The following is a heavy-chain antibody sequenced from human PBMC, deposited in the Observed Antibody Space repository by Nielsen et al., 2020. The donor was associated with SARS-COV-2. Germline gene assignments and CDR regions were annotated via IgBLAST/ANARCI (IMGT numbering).Heavy chain of an antibody. Sequence: ETLSLTCTVSGGSISSYYWSWIRQPPGKGLEWIGYIYYSGSTNYNPSLKSRVTISVDTSKNQFSLKLSSVTAADTAVYYCARAESPDYDFWSGTSPHFDYWGQGTLVTVSS. CDR1: GGSISSYY. CDR3: ARAESPDYDFWSGTSPHFDY. V-gene: IGHV4-59*01. CDR2: IYYSGST. D-gene: IGHD3-3*01. J-gene: IGHJ4*02.